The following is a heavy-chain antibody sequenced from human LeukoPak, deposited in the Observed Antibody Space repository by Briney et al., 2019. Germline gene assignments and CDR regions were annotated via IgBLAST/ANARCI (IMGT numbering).Heavy chain of an antibody. CDR3: ATGDSGSYYDAFDI. Sequence: ASVKVSCKASGYTFTSYYMHWVRQAPGQGLEWMGWINPNSGGTNYAQKFQGWVTMTRDTSISTAYMELSRLRSDDTAVYYCATGDSGSYYDAFDIWGQGTMVTVSS. J-gene: IGHJ3*02. CDR2: INPNSGGT. D-gene: IGHD1-26*01. CDR1: GYTFTSYY. V-gene: IGHV1-2*04.